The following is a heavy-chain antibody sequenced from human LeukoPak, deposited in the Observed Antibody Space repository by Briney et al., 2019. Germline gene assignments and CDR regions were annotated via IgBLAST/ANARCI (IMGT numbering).Heavy chain of an antibody. D-gene: IGHD2-2*01. CDR1: GFTLSTYG. V-gene: IGHV3-30*18. J-gene: IGHJ4*02. Sequence: GGSLRLSCAASGFTLSTYGMHWVRQAPGKGLEWVAVISHDGSDKYYRDSVRGRFTISRDNSRNTLYLQMNSLRAEDTAVYHCAKSGCSSTSCYVNYWGQGTLVTVSS. CDR2: ISHDGSDK. CDR3: AKSGCSSTSCYVNY.